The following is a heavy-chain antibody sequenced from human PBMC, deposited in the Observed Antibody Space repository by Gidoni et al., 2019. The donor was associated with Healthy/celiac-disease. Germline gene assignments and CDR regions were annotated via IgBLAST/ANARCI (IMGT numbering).Heavy chain of an antibody. CDR1: GGSFSIYY. D-gene: IGHD7-27*01. CDR2: IYYSGRT. CDR3: ARQGLGWFDP. V-gene: IGHV4-59*01. J-gene: IGHJ5*02. Sequence: QVKLQASGPGLVKPSATLSLTCTVPGGSFSIYYWSWIRRPPGKGLEGMGYIYYSGRTNYNPSLKSRVTISVDTSKNQFSLKLSSVTAADTAVYYCARQGLGWFDPWGQGTLVTVSS.